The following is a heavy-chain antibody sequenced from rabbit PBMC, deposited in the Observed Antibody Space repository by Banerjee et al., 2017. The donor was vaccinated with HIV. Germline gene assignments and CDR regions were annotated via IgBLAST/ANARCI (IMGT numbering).Heavy chain of an antibody. CDR2: THAGSGGST. CDR3: ARGYAAYGFAAGL. J-gene: IGHJ4*01. D-gene: IGHD6-1*01. Sequence: QSLEESGGDLVKPGASLTLTCTASGIDFSSYYYMCWVRQAPGKGLEWIACTHAGSGGSTYYASWTKGRFTISKTSSTTVTLQMTSLTAADTATYFCARGYAAYGFAAGLWGPGTLVTVS. CDR1: GIDFSSYYY. V-gene: IGHV1S40*01.